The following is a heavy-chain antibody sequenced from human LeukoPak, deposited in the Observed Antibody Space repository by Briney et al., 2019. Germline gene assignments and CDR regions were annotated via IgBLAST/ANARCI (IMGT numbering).Heavy chain of an antibody. CDR1: GFTFSSYS. D-gene: IGHD2-15*01. Sequence: GSLRLSCAASGFTFSSYSMNWVRQPPGKGLEWIGEINHSGSTNYNPSLKSRVTISVDTSKNQFSLKLSSVTAADTAVYYCARGAVYCSGGSCLYYYGMDVWGQGTTVTVSS. J-gene: IGHJ6*02. CDR2: INHSGST. V-gene: IGHV4-34*01. CDR3: ARGAVYCSGGSCLYYYGMDV.